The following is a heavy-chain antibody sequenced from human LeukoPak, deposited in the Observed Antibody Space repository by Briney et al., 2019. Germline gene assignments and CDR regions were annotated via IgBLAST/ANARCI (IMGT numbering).Heavy chain of an antibody. CDR2: IHYDGKI. D-gene: IGHD5-24*01. CDR1: GFSVSGKF. J-gene: IGHJ4*02. CDR3: ASGDGYLQPY. V-gene: IGHV3-53*01. Sequence: GGSLRLSCAASGFSVSGKFMSWVRQAPGKGLEWVSIIHYDGKIRYAGSVGGRFTIYRDDSENTLFLQMNSLRVDDTAVYFCASGDGYLQPYWGQGTLVTASS.